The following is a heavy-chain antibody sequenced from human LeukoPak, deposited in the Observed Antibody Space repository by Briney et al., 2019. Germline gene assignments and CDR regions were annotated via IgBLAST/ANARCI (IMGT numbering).Heavy chain of an antibody. CDR2: ISSSSSYI. J-gene: IGHJ3*02. CDR3: ARVRARYSGSYDAFDI. V-gene: IGHV3-21*03. CDR1: GFTFSTYS. D-gene: IGHD1-26*01. Sequence: GGSLRLSCAASGFTFSTYSMNWVRQAPGKGLEWVSFISSSSSYIYYADSVKGRFTISRDSAQNSLYLQMDNLRAEDTAVYYCARVRARYSGSYDAFDIWGQGTMVTVSS.